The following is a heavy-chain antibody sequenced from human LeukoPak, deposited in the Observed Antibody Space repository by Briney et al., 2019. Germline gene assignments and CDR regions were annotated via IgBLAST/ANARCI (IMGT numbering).Heavy chain of an antibody. D-gene: IGHD5-12*01. CDR1: GFTSNNYG. Sequence: GGSLRLSCAASGFTSNNYGMTWVRQAPGKGLEWVSAISGSGGSTNYADSVRGRFTNSRDNSKNTLYLQMNSLRAEDTAVYYCAKGSDSGYDSAYYFDYWGQGTLVTVSS. CDR2: ISGSGGST. CDR3: AKGSDSGYDSAYYFDY. J-gene: IGHJ4*02. V-gene: IGHV3-23*01.